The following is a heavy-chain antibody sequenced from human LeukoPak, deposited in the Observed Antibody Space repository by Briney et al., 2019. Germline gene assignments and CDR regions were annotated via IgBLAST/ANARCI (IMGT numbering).Heavy chain of an antibody. D-gene: IGHD5-24*01. V-gene: IGHV3-30*02. CDR1: GFTFSSYG. J-gene: IGHJ6*03. Sequence: GGSLRLSCAASGFTFSSYGMHWVRQAPGKGLEWVAFIRYDGSNKYYADSVKGRFTISRDNSKNTLYLQMNSLRAEDTAVYYCAKVAMATIDYYYYYMDVWGKGTTVTISS. CDR3: AKVAMATIDYYYYYMDV. CDR2: IRYDGSNK.